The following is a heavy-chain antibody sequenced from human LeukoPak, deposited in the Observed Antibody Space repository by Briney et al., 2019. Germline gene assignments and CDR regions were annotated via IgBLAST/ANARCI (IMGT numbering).Heavy chain of an antibody. CDR2: ISAYNGDT. Sequence: GASVKVSCKASGYTFINYGITWVRQAPGQGLEWVGWISAYNGDTNYAQKLQGRVTMTTDTSTSTAYMELRSLRSDDTALYYCARFDFDFWSGRSFDPWGQGTLVTVSS. CDR3: ARFDFDFWSGRSFDP. J-gene: IGHJ5*02. CDR1: GYTFINYG. V-gene: IGHV1-18*01. D-gene: IGHD3-3*01.